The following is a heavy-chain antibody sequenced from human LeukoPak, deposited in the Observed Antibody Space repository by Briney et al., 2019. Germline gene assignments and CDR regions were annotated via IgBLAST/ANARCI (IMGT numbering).Heavy chain of an antibody. D-gene: IGHD2-2*01. J-gene: IGHJ4*02. V-gene: IGHV3-66*02. Sequence: PGGSLRLSCAASGFTVSSNYMSWVRQAQGKGLEWVSVIYSGGSTYYADSVKGRFTISRDNSKNTLYLQMNSLRAEDTAVYYCAKDGGPYCSSTSCSNPGYWGQGTLVTVSS. CDR2: IYSGGST. CDR1: GFTVSSNY. CDR3: AKDGGPYCSSTSCSNPGY.